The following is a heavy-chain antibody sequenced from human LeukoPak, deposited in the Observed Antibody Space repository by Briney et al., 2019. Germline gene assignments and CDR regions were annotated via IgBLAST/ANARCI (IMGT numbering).Heavy chain of an antibody. CDR1: GVSISSYY. CDR3: ARRASSSWYYDY. Sequence: PSETLSLTCTVSGVSISSYYLSWIRQPAGKGLEWIGRIYTSGSTTYNPSLKSRVTMSVDTSKNQFSLQLSSVTGADTAVYYCARRASSSWYYDYWGQGTLVTVSS. CDR2: IYTSGST. V-gene: IGHV4-4*07. J-gene: IGHJ4*02. D-gene: IGHD6-13*01.